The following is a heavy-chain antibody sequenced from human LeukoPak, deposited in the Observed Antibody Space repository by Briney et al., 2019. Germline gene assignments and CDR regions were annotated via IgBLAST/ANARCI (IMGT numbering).Heavy chain of an antibody. CDR2: IIPIFGTA. D-gene: IGHD3-22*01. J-gene: IGHJ5*02. Sequence: GASVKVSCKASGGTFSSYAISWVRQAPGQGLEWMGGIIPIFGTANYAQKFQGRVTITADESTSTAYMELSSLRSEDTAVYYCARGYYDSSGYYPNWFDPWGQGTLVTVSS. CDR3: ARGYYDSSGYYPNWFDP. V-gene: IGHV1-69*01. CDR1: GGTFSSYA.